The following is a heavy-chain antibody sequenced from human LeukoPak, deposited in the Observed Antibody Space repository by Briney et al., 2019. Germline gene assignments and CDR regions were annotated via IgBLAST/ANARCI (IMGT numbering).Heavy chain of an antibody. D-gene: IGHD3-3*01. Sequence: SVKVSCKASGGTFSSYAISWVRQAPGQGLEWMGGIIPIFGTANYAQKFQGRVTITADESTSTAYMELSSLRSEDTAVYYCASGSYDSWSGYQTALRNYFDYWGQGTLVTVSS. CDR3: ASGSYDSWSGYQTALRNYFDY. V-gene: IGHV1-69*13. CDR2: IIPIFGTA. J-gene: IGHJ4*02. CDR1: GGTFSSYA.